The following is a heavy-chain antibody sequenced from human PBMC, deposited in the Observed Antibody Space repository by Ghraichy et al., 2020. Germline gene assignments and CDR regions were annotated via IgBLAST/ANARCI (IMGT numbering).Heavy chain of an antibody. D-gene: IGHD6-19*01. CDR3: ARDGGGQWLGNWFDP. Sequence: SETLSLTCAVSGGSISSGGYSWSWIRQPPGKGLEWIGYIYHSGSTYYNPSLKSRVTISVDRSKNQFSLKLSSVTAADTAVYYCARDGGGQWLGNWFDPWGQGTLVTVSS. J-gene: IGHJ5*02. CDR2: IYHSGST. CDR1: GGSISSGGYS. V-gene: IGHV4-30-2*01.